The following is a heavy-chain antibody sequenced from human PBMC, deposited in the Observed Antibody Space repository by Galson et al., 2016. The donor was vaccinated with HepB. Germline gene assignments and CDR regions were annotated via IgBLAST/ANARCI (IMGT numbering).Heavy chain of an antibody. CDR2: ISGSGGNT. J-gene: IGHJ3*02. CDR1: GFTFSDYA. CDR3: VKGQMAGTLGAFDI. Sequence: SLRLSCAASGFTFSDYAMTWVRQAPGKGLEVVSLISGSGGNTYYADSVKGRFTISRDNAKNTLYLQLNRLRAEDTALYYCVKGQMAGTLGAFDIWCQGTMVTVSS. D-gene: IGHD6-19*01. V-gene: IGHV3-23*01.